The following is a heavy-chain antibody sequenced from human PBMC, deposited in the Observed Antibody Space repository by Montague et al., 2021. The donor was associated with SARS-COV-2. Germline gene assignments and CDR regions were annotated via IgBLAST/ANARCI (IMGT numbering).Heavy chain of an antibody. D-gene: IGHD2-8*01. J-gene: IGHJ6*02. CDR1: GFTFSSYA. V-gene: IGHV3-30*04. Sequence: SLRLSCAASGFTFSSYAMHWVRQAPGKGLEWVAVISYDGSNKYYTDSVKGRFTISRNNSKNTLYLQMNSLRAEDTAVYYSARGTKGNYYYGMDVWGQGATVTVSS. CDR2: ISYDGSNK. CDR3: ARGTKGNYYYGMDV.